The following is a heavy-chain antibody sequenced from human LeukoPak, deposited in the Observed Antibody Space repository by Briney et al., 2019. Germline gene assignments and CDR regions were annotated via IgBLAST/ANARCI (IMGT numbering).Heavy chain of an antibody. CDR2: IKQDGSEK. D-gene: IGHD6-13*01. CDR3: AKSLVAAAGRTAFDI. Sequence: GGSLRLSCAASGLSFSRYWMSWVRQAPGKGLEWVANIKQDGSEKYYVDSVRGRFTISRDNAKNSLYLQMNSLRAEDTAVYYSAKSLVAAAGRTAFDIWGQGTMVTVSS. J-gene: IGHJ3*02. V-gene: IGHV3-7*02. CDR1: GLSFSRYW.